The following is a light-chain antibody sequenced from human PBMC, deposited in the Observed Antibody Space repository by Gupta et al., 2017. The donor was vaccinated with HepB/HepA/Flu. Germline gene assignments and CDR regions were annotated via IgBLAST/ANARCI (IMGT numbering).Light chain of an antibody. Sequence: SSELTPPPSVSVSPGQTARIPCSGDALPKQYAYWYQQKPGQAPVLVIYKDSERPSGIPERFSGSTSGTTVTVTISGVQAEEEADYYCQSADSSDNYVVFGGGTKLTVL. V-gene: IGLV3-25*02. CDR2: KDS. CDR3: QSADSSDNYVV. CDR1: ALPKQY. J-gene: IGLJ2*01.